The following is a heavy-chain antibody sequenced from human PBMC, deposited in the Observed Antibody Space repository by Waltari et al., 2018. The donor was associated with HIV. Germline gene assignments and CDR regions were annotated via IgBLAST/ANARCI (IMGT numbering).Heavy chain of an antibody. CDR2: ILPGAPSA. CDR3: ARGTAGDGYTYF. D-gene: IGHD6-25*01. J-gene: IGHJ4*02. V-gene: IGHV5-51*01. CDR1: GYTFSNYW. Sequence: EVQLLQSGAEVKQPGESLKISCQSFGYTFSNYWFGWVRQAAGGGMQGWGGQAAVGVLLWLGFILPGAPSATVRPAFKCHVNSSADLSSAVAYLHWGSLKSSDSGTYFCARGTAGDGYTYFWGQGTLVTVAS.